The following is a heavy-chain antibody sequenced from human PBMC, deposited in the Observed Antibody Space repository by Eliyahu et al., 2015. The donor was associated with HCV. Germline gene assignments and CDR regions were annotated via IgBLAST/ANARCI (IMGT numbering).Heavy chain of an antibody. V-gene: IGHV4-59*01. J-gene: IGHJ3*02. CDR1: GGSISDYY. D-gene: IGHD6-13*01. CDR2: IYYTGST. Sequence: QVQLQESGPGLVKPSETLSLTCTVSGGSISDYYWSWIRQPPGKGPEWIGYIYYTGSTNYNPSLKSRVSISVDTSKNQFSLKLSSVTAADTAVYYCARASKDSSSYYGAFDIWGQGTMVTVSS. CDR3: ARASKDSSSYYGAFDI.